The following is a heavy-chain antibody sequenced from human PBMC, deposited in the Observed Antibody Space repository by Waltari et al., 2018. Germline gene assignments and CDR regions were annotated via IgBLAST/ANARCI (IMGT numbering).Heavy chain of an antibody. Sequence: INGLRQAPGQGLQWMGRIIPMSGTANYAQKFQGRVTMTADKSTTTTYMELTTLRSDDTATYYCASARETMGVDF. V-gene: IGHV1-69*06. CDR2: IIPMSGTA. J-gene: IGHJ4*01. CDR3: ASARETMGVDF. D-gene: IGHD3-10*01.